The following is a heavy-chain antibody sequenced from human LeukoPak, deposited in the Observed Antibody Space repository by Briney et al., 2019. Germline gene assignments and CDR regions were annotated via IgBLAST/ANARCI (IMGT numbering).Heavy chain of an antibody. Sequence: GGSLRLSCAASGFTVITNDMTWVRQAPGKGLEWVSVLYSDGNTKYADSVQGRFTISRDNSKNTLYLEMNSLSPNDTAVYYCARGVEPLAANTLAYWGQGTLVTVSS. CDR1: GFTVITND. CDR3: ARGVEPLAANTLAY. V-gene: IGHV3-53*01. CDR2: LYSDGNT. J-gene: IGHJ4*02. D-gene: IGHD1-14*01.